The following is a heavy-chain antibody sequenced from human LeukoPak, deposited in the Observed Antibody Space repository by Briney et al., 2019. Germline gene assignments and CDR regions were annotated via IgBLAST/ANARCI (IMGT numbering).Heavy chain of an antibody. Sequence: GASVKVSCRASGYTFSSYAITWVRQAPGQGLEWMGWISGYNGNTNYAQRFQGRVTMTTDTSTTTAYMELRSLRSDDTAVYYCAKDPLSSTTSQNWLNPWGQGTLVIVSP. CDR1: GYTFSSYA. V-gene: IGHV1-18*01. CDR3: AKDPLSSTTSQNWLNP. J-gene: IGHJ5*02. D-gene: IGHD2-2*01. CDR2: ISGYNGNT.